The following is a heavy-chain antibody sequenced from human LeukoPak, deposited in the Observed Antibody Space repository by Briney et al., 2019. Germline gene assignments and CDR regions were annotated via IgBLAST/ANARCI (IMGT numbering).Heavy chain of an antibody. CDR2: ISTTDATT. V-gene: IGHV3-23*01. CDR1: GFTFSSYS. CDR3: AKDISGYDSFDY. D-gene: IGHD5-12*01. Sequence: GGSLRLSCAASGFTFSSYSMNWVRQAPGKGLEWVSGISTTDATTSYADSVKGRFTISRDNSKNTLYLQMNSLRAEDTAKYYCAKDISGYDSFDYWGQGTQVTVS. J-gene: IGHJ4*02.